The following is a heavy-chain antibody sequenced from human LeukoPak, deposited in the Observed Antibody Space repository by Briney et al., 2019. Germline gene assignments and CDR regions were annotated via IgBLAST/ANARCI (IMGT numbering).Heavy chain of an antibody. CDR1: GFTFNSYS. Sequence: GGSLRLSCAASGFTFNSYSMNWVRQAPGKGLEWVSSISSSSSSIYYADSVKGRFTISRDNAKNSLYLQMNSLRAEDTAVYYCAKDGMATISYYFDYWGQGTLVTVSS. CDR3: AKDGMATISYYFDY. V-gene: IGHV3-21*04. D-gene: IGHD5-24*01. J-gene: IGHJ4*02. CDR2: ISSSSSSI.